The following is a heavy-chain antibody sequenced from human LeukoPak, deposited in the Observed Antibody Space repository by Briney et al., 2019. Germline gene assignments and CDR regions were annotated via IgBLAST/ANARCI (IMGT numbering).Heavy chain of an antibody. CDR1: GYTFTGYY. J-gene: IGHJ6*02. V-gene: IGHV1-2*02. CDR2: INPNSGGT. CDR3: ARVAYYDFRYGMDV. D-gene: IGHD3-3*01. Sequence: GASVKVSCKASGYTFTGYYMHWVRQAPGQGLEWMGWINPNSGGTNYAQKFQGRVTMTRDTSISTAYMELSRLRSDDTAVYYCARVAYYDFRYGMDVWGQGTTATVSS.